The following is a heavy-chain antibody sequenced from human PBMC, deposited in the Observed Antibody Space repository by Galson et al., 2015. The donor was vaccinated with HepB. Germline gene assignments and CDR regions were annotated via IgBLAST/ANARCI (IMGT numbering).Heavy chain of an antibody. CDR1: GYTLTELS. CDR3: ATGVDSSGWYFYY. Sequence: SVKVSCKVSGYTLTELSIHWVRQAPGKGLEWMGGFDPGDGETIYAQKLQGRVTMTEDTSTDTAYMELSSLRSEDTAVYYCATGVDSSGWYFYYWGQGTLVTVSS. V-gene: IGHV1-24*01. D-gene: IGHD6-19*01. CDR2: FDPGDGET. J-gene: IGHJ4*02.